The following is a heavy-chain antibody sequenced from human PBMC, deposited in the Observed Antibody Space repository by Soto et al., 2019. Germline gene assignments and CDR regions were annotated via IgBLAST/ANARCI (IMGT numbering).Heavy chain of an antibody. V-gene: IGHV4-31*03. CDR1: RGSISSGGYY. Sequence: SETLSLTCTVSRGSISSGGYYWSWIRHHPGKGLEWIGSIFYSGINHYNPSLKSRCSMSVDTSKRQFSLKLRFATAADTAVYYCARGRTFYAPWGQGTLVTV. CDR3: ARGRTFYAP. D-gene: IGHD2-2*01. CDR2: IFYSGIN. J-gene: IGHJ5*02.